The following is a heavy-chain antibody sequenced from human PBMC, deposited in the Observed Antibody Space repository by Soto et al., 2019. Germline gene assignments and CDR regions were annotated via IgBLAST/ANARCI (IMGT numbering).Heavy chain of an antibody. Sequence: QVQLVQSGAEVKKPGASVKVSCKASGYTFTSYAMHWVRQAPGQRLEWMGWINAGNGNTKYSQKFQGRVTITRDTSASTAYMELSSLRSEDTAVYYWARARITMIVVDFDYWGQGTLFTVSS. V-gene: IGHV1-3*01. CDR1: GYTFTSYA. CDR3: ARARITMIVVDFDY. D-gene: IGHD3-22*01. J-gene: IGHJ4*02. CDR2: INAGNGNT.